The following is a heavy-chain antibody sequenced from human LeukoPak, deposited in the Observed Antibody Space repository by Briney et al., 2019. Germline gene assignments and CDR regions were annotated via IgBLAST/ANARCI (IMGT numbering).Heavy chain of an antibody. D-gene: IGHD2-15*01. CDR1: GFTFSSYS. Sequence: PGGSLRLSCAASGFTFSSYSMHWVRQAPGKGLEWVAVISYDGSNKYYADSVKGRFTISRDNSKNTLYLQMNSLRAEDTAVYYCARERVVAEFYYYYGMDVWGQGTTVTVSS. CDR3: ARERVVAEFYYYYGMDV. V-gene: IGHV3-30*03. CDR2: ISYDGSNK. J-gene: IGHJ6*02.